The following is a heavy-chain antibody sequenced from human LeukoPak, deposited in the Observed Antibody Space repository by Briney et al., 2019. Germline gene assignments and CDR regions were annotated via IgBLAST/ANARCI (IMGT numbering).Heavy chain of an antibody. D-gene: IGHD3-22*01. J-gene: IGHJ4*02. V-gene: IGHV3-7*03. CDR1: GFTFSNFW. CDR2: IKQDETEK. CDR3: AKSGDYDSSGYYYEKYYFDY. Sequence: GESLRLSCTASGFTFSNFWMGWVRQAPGKGLEWVANIKQDETEKFYLGSVKGRFTISRDNAKNSLYLQMNSLRVEDTALYYCAKSGDYDSSGYYYEKYYFDYWGQGTLVTVSS.